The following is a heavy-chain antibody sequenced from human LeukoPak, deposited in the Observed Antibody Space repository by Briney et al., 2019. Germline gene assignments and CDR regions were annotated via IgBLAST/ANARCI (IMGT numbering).Heavy chain of an antibody. J-gene: IGHJ5*02. CDR3: ARQEYCSGGSCYTWFDP. CDR1: GYSINNYW. V-gene: IGHV5-51*01. Sequence: GESLKMSCKGSGYSINNYWIGWVRQMPGKGLEWMGIIYSADSDIRYSPSFQGQVTISADKSISTAYLQWSSLKASDTAMYYCARQEYCSGGSCYTWFDPWGQGTLVTVSS. CDR2: IYSADSDI. D-gene: IGHD2-15*01.